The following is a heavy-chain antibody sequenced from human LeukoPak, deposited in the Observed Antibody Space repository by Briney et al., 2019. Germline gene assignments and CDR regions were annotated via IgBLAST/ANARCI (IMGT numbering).Heavy chain of an antibody. J-gene: IGHJ3*02. D-gene: IGHD2-15*01. Sequence: HGGSLRLSCAASGFTFISYWMHWVRQAPGKGLVWVSRVSSDGRSTSYADSVRGRFTISRDNAKNTLYLQMNSLRAEDMAVYYCARLYCRGGSCYSGDAFDIWGQGTMVTVSS. V-gene: IGHV3-74*01. CDR3: ARLYCRGGSCYSGDAFDI. CDR2: VSSDGRST. CDR1: GFTFISYW.